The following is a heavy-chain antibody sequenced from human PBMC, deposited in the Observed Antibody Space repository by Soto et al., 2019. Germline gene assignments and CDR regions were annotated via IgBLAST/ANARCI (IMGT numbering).Heavy chain of an antibody. CDR2: IDPSDSYT. CDR3: ARRYCGGDCNYYYYGMDV. D-gene: IGHD2-21*02. Sequence: GESLKISCKGSGYGFTSYWISWVRQMPGKGLEWMGRIDPSDSYTNYSPSFQGHVTISADKSISTAYLQWSSLKASDTAMYYCARRYCGGDCNYYYYGMDVWGQGTTFTVSS. CDR1: GYGFTSYW. J-gene: IGHJ6*02. V-gene: IGHV5-10-1*01.